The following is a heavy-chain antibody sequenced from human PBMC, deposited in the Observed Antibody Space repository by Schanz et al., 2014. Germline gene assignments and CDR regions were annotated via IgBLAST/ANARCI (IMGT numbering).Heavy chain of an antibody. CDR3: AKGRFGELSAIDI. J-gene: IGHJ3*02. Sequence: MQLLESGGGLAQPGGSLRLSCAASGFMFSSYGMHWVRQAPGKGLEWVGVISYDGSKKSYADSVKGRFTISRDNSKNTLDLQMNSLRAEDTAVYDCAKGRFGELSAIDIWGQGTMVTVSS. D-gene: IGHD3-10*01. CDR2: ISYDGSKK. V-gene: IGHV3-30*18. CDR1: GFMFSSYG.